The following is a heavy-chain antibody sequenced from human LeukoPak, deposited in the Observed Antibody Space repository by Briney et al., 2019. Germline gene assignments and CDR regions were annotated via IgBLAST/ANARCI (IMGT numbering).Heavy chain of an antibody. CDR1: GFTFSSYA. CDR3: ARDRSVSGWTRPVNWFDP. D-gene: IGHD6-19*01. CDR2: ISYDGSNK. Sequence: GGSLRLSCAASGFTFSSYAMHWVRQAPGKGLEWVAVISYDGSNKYYADSVKGRFTISRDNSENTLYLQMNSLRAEDTAVYYCARDRSVSGWTRPVNWFDPWGQGTLVTVSS. J-gene: IGHJ5*02. V-gene: IGHV3-30-3*01.